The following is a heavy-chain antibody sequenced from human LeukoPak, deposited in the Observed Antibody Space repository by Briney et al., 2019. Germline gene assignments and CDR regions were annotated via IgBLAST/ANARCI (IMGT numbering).Heavy chain of an antibody. CDR2: ISSSSSYI. CDR3: AGYSSNERDYYYGMDV. D-gene: IGHD6-13*01. Sequence: GGSLRLSCAASGFTFSSYSMNWVRQAPGKGLEWVSSISSSSSYIYYADSVKGRFTISRDNAKNSLYLQMNSLRAEDTAVYYCAGYSSNERDYYYGMDVWGQGTTVTVSS. J-gene: IGHJ6*02. CDR1: GFTFSSYS. V-gene: IGHV3-21*01.